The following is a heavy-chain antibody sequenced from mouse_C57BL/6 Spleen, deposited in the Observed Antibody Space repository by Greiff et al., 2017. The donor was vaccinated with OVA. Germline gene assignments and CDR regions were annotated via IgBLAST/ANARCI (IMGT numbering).Heavy chain of an antibody. J-gene: IGHJ2*01. CDR2: INPNNGGT. CDR3: ARSAGGYYHFDY. CDR1: GYTFTDYY. Sequence: EVQLQQSGPELVKPGASVKISCKASGYTFTDYYMNWVKQSHGKSLEWIGDINPNNGGTSYNQKFKGKATLTVDKSSSTAYMELRSLTSEDSAVYYCARSAGGYYHFDYWGQGTTLTVSS. D-gene: IGHD2-3*01. V-gene: IGHV1-26*01.